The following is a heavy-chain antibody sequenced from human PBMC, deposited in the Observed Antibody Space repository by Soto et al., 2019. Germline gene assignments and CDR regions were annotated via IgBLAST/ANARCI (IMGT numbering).Heavy chain of an antibody. J-gene: IGHJ1*01. CDR1: GASTSSAGYA. D-gene: IGHD7-27*01. V-gene: IGHV4-31*11. CDR3: ARDSREEKDSTGDVEH. CDR2: IFYSGST. Sequence: QVQLQESGPGLVKPSQTLSLTCAVSGASTSSAGYAWTWLRQHPERGLEWIGHIFYSGSTSYNPSLKSRVTISIDTTKNQFSLKMKSVTAADTSVYYCARDSREEKDSTGDVEHWGHGTLVTVSS.